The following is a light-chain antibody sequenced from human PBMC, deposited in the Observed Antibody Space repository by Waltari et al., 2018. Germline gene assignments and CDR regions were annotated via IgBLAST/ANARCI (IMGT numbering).Light chain of an antibody. CDR1: ILGNKY. J-gene: IGLJ3*02. CDR3: QALGTGAWV. V-gene: IGLV3-1*01. CDR2: QDT. Sequence: SFELTQPPSVSMSPGQAASITCSGDILGNKYASWYQHKPGQSPQLVIYQDTKRPSGIPERFSGSKSGNAATLTISGTQAMDEADYYCQALGTGAWVFGGGTKLTVL.